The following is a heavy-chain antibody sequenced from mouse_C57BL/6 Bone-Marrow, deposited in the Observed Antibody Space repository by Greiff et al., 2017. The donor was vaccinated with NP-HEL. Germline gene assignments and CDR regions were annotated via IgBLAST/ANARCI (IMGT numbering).Heavy chain of an antibody. Sequence: QVQLQQSGPELVKPGASVKISCKASGYAFSSSWMNWVKQRPGKGLEWIGRIYPGDGDTNYNGKFKGKATLTADKSSSTAYMQLSSLTSEDSAVYFCARGEYYGSGAYWGQGTLVTVSA. D-gene: IGHD1-1*01. CDR2: IYPGDGDT. J-gene: IGHJ3*01. CDR1: GYAFSSSW. CDR3: ARGEYYGSGAY. V-gene: IGHV1-82*01.